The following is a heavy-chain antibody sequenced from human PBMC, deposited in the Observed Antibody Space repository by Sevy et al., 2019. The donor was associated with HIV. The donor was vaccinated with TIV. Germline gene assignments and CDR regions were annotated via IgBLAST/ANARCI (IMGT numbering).Heavy chain of an antibody. D-gene: IGHD3-10*01. CDR3: AKSITMVRGAYRLYYYYYGMDV. CDR1: GFTFSSYG. J-gene: IGHJ6*02. Sequence: GESLKISCAASGFTFSSYGMHWVRQAPGKGLEWVAVISYDGSNKYYADSVKGRFTISRDNSKNTLYLQMNSLRAEDTAVYYCAKSITMVRGAYRLYYYYYGMDVWGQGTTVTVSS. V-gene: IGHV3-30*18. CDR2: ISYDGSNK.